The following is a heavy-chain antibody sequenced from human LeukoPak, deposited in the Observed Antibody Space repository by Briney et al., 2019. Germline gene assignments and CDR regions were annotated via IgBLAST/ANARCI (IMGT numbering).Heavy chain of an antibody. CDR1: GVIVSGNY. D-gene: IGHD2-21*01. CDR2: ISSSGSTI. CDR3: ARDRICGGDCYQEH. V-gene: IGHV3-11*04. J-gene: IGHJ1*01. Sequence: GGSLRLSCAASGVIVSGNYMSWIRQAPGKGLEWVSYISSSGSTIYYADSVKGRFTISRDNAKNSLYLQMNSLRAEDTAVYYCARDRICGGDCYQEHWGQGTLVTVSS.